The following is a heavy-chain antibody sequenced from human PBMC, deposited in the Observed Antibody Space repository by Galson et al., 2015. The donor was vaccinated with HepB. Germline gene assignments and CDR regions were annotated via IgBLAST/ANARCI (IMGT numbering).Heavy chain of an antibody. CDR3: AKDLLGNESGYYFYYGMDV. Sequence: SLRLSCAASGFTFSSYGMHWVRQAPGKGLEWVAVISYDGSNKYYADSVKGRFTISRDNSKNTLYLQMNSLRAEDTAVYYCAKDLLGNESGYYFYYGMDVWGQGTTVTVSS. CDR1: GFTFSSYG. V-gene: IGHV3-30*18. J-gene: IGHJ6*02. CDR2: ISYDGSNK. D-gene: IGHD1-1*01.